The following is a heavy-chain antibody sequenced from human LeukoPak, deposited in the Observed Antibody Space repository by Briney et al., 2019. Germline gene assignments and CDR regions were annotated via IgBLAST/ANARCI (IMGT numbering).Heavy chain of an antibody. Sequence: PGGSLRLSCAASGFTFSSYSMNWVRQAPGKGLAWVSSIRSTSDFIFYADSVRGRFTVSRDNAKNTLYLQMNSLRAEDTVVYYCARPLEGTGGNWYFDLWGRGTLVTVSS. J-gene: IGHJ2*01. CDR1: GFTFSSYS. CDR3: ARPLEGTGGNWYFDL. V-gene: IGHV3-21*01. D-gene: IGHD1-1*01. CDR2: IRSTSDFI.